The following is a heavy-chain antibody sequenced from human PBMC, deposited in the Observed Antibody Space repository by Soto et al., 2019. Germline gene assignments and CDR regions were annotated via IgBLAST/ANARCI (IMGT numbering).Heavy chain of an antibody. Sequence: ASVKVSCKASGYTFTSYGSSWVRQAPGQGLEWMGWISAYNGNTNYAQKLQGRVTMTTDTSTSTAYMELRSLRSDDTAVYYCARDTRYYYDSSGYLTYYYYYYGMDVWGQGTTVTVSS. J-gene: IGHJ6*02. V-gene: IGHV1-18*01. CDR3: ARDTRYYYDSSGYLTYYYYYYGMDV. D-gene: IGHD3-22*01. CDR2: ISAYNGNT. CDR1: GYTFTSYG.